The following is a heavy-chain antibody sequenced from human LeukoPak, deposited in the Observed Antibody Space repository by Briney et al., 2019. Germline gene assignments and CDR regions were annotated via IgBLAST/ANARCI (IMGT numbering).Heavy chain of an antibody. CDR1: GGSISSSSYY. Sequence: PSETLSLTCSVSGGSISSSSYYWGWIRQPPGKGLEWIGNIYYSGSTYYNPSLKSRVTISVDTSKNQFSLKLSSVTAADTAVYYCARVVRSYYYNSSGYPDAFDIWGQGTMVTVSS. J-gene: IGHJ3*02. CDR2: IYYSGST. D-gene: IGHD3-22*01. V-gene: IGHV4-39*01. CDR3: ARVVRSYYYNSSGYPDAFDI.